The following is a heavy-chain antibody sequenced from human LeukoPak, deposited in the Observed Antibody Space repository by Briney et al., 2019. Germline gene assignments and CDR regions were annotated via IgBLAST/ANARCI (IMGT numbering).Heavy chain of an antibody. J-gene: IGHJ4*02. CDR2: INHSGST. Sequence: SETLSLTCAVYGGSFSGYYWSWIRQPPGKGLEWIGEINHSGSTNYNPSLKSRVTISVDTSKNQFSLKLSSVTAADTAVYYCAREGSGYSSSWYGNFDYWGQGTLVTVSS. D-gene: IGHD6-13*01. CDR3: AREGSGYSSSWYGNFDY. V-gene: IGHV4-34*01. CDR1: GGSFSGYY.